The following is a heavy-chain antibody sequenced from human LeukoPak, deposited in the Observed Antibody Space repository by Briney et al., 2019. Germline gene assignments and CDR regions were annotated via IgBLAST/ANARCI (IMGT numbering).Heavy chain of an antibody. CDR3: AREERRDGYNYFDY. CDR1: GGTFSSYA. CDR2: IIPIFGTA. J-gene: IGHJ4*02. V-gene: IGHV1-69*05. D-gene: IGHD5-24*01. Sequence: HGASVKVSCKASGGTFSSYAMSWVRQAPGQRLEWMGRIIPIFGTANYAQKFQGRVTITTDESTSTAYMELSSLRSEDTAVYYCAREERRDGYNYFDYWGQGTLVTVSS.